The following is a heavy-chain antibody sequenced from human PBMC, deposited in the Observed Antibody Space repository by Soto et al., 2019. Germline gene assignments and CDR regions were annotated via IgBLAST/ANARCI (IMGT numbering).Heavy chain of an antibody. Sequence: SETLSLTCTVSGGSISSSNWWSWVRQPPGKGLEWIGEIYHSGSTNYNPSLKSRVTISVDKSKNQFSLKLSSVTAADTAVYYCARWWSGSRQGFDPWGQGTLVTVSS. J-gene: IGHJ5*02. V-gene: IGHV4-4*02. CDR1: GGSISSSNW. CDR3: ARWWSGSRQGFDP. CDR2: IYHSGST. D-gene: IGHD3-3*01.